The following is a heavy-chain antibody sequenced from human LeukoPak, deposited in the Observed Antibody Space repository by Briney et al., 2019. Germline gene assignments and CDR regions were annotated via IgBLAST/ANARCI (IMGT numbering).Heavy chain of an antibody. D-gene: IGHD6-19*01. CDR3: ARNSGWFRFDY. Sequence: RPGGSLRLSCAASGFTFSNYWMDWVRQSPGKGLEWVANIKEDGSDKYYVDSVKGRFTISRDNAKNSLYLQMNSLRAEDTAVYYCARNSGWFRFDYWGQGTLVTVSS. J-gene: IGHJ4*02. V-gene: IGHV3-7*03. CDR2: IKEDGSDK. CDR1: GFTFSNYW.